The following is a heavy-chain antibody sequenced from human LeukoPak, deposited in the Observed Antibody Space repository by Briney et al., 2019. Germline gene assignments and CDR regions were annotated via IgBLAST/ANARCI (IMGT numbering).Heavy chain of an antibody. CDR3: ARDRSAIEEAAGTRRGLIDY. V-gene: IGHV1-2*02. Sequence: GASVKVSCKASGYTFTGYYMLWVRQAPGQGLEWMGWINPNSGGTNYAQKLQGRVTMTTDKSTSTAYMELRSLRSEDTAVYYCARDRSAIEEAAGTRRGLIDYWGQGTLVTVSS. CDR2: INPNSGGT. J-gene: IGHJ4*02. CDR1: GYTFTGYY. D-gene: IGHD6-13*01.